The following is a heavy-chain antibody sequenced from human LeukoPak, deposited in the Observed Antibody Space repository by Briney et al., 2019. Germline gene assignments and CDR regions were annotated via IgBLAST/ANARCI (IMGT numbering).Heavy chain of an antibody. Sequence: QPGGSLRLFCAASGFTFSSYEMNWVRQAPGKGLEWVSYISSSGSTIYYADSVKGRFTISRDNAKNSLYLQMNSLRAEDTAVYYCARETSRYSGYDSWGQGTLVTVSS. CDR2: ISSSGSTI. J-gene: IGHJ5*02. CDR3: ARETSRYSGYDS. D-gene: IGHD5-12*01. V-gene: IGHV3-48*03. CDR1: GFTFSSYE.